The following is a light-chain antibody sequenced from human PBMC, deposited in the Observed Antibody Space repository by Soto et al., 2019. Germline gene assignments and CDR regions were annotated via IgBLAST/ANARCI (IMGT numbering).Light chain of an antibody. V-gene: IGKV3-20*01. J-gene: IGKJ5*01. CDR3: QLYGSSIT. CDR2: GAS. Sequence: EIVLTQSPGTLSLSPGERATLSCRASQSVGSTYLAWYQQKPGQTPRLLIYGASSRATGIPDRFSGSGSGTDFILTICSLEPEDFAVYYCQLYGSSITFGQGTRLEIK. CDR1: QSVGSTY.